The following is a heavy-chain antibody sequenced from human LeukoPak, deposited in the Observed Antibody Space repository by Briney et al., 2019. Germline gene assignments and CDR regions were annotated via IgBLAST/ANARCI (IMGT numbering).Heavy chain of an antibody. D-gene: IGHD3-10*01. V-gene: IGHV3-74*01. CDR3: AKSSGGIYY. J-gene: IGHJ4*02. CDR2: INSDGSST. Sequence: GGSLRLSCTASGFTFTRCWMYWVRQPPGKGLVWVSRINSDGSSTSYADSVKGRFTVSRDNAKNTLYLQMNSLRAEDTAVYYCAKSSGGIYYWGQGTLVTVSS. CDR1: GFTFTRCW.